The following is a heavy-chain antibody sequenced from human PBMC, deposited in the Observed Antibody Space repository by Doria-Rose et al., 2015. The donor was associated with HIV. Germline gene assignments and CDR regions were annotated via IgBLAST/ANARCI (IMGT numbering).Heavy chain of an antibody. D-gene: IGHD6-13*01. Sequence: QVQLVQSGPVLVKPTETLTLTCTVSGVSLSSPGMGVSWIRQPPGKALEWLANIFSDDERSYKPSLTSRLTISRDTSKSQVVLTMTDMDPVDTATYYCARIKSSRWYHKYYFDFWGQGTLVIVSA. V-gene: IGHV2-26*01. J-gene: IGHJ4*02. CDR3: ARIKSSRWYHKYYFDF. CDR1: GVSLSSPGMG. CDR2: IFSDDER.